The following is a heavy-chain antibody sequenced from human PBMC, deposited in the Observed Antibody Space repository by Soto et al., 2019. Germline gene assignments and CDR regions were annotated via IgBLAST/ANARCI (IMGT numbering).Heavy chain of an antibody. Sequence: EVQLLESGGGLVQPGGSLRLSCAASGFTFSSYAMSWVRQAPGKGLEWVSAISGSGGSTYYADSVKGRFTISRDNSKNTLYLQMNSLRAEDTAVYYGAKRPGYSSSWSDYYYMDVWGKGTTVTVSS. J-gene: IGHJ6*03. D-gene: IGHD6-13*01. CDR3: AKRPGYSSSWSDYYYMDV. CDR2: ISGSGGST. CDR1: GFTFSSYA. V-gene: IGHV3-23*01.